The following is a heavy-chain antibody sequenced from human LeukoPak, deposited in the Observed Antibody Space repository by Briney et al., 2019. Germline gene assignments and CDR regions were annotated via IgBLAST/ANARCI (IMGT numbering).Heavy chain of an antibody. Sequence: GGSLRLSCAASGFTFSRSAMSWVRQAPGKGLEWVSYISSSSSTIYYADSVKGRFTISRDNAKNSLYLQMNSLRAEDAAVYYCARASYYYDSSEDFDYWGQGTLVTVSS. D-gene: IGHD3-22*01. J-gene: IGHJ4*02. CDR2: ISSSSSTI. V-gene: IGHV3-48*01. CDR1: GFTFSRSA. CDR3: ARASYYYDSSEDFDY.